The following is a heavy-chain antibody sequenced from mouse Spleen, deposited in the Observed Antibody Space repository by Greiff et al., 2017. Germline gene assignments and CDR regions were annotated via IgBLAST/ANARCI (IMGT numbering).Heavy chain of an antibody. Sequence: EVKLMESGGGLVKPGGSLKLSCAASGFTFSSYAMSWVRQTPEKRLEWVATISSGGSYTYYPDSVKGRFTISRDNAKNTLYLQMSSLRSEDTAMYYCARPSYYGNWYFDVWGAGTTVTVSS. CDR3: ARPSYYGNWYFDV. J-gene: IGHJ1*01. CDR2: ISSGGSYT. D-gene: IGHD2-10*01. V-gene: IGHV5-9-1*01. CDR1: GFTFSSYA.